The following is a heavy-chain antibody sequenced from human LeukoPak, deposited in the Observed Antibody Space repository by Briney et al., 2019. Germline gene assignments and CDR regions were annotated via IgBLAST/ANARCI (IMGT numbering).Heavy chain of an antibody. J-gene: IGHJ4*02. Sequence: ALPKVSCKVSGHTLTELPIQWVRQTPRVGLEWMGGFDPEDSKIIYAQNFQGRFTMAEDTSTNTTYMELRNLSSDDSATYYCVIGKEGHVYSAQYYLDSWGQGTLVIVSA. V-gene: IGHV1-24*01. D-gene: IGHD2-15*01. CDR2: FDPEDSKI. CDR3: VIGKEGHVYSAQYYLDS. CDR1: GHTLTELP.